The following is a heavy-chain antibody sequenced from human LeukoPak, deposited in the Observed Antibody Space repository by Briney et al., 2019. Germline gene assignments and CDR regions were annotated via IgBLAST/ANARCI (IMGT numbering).Heavy chain of an antibody. CDR1: GGTFSSYA. Sequence: SVKVSCKASGGTFSSYAISWVRQAPGQGLEWMGGIIPIFGTANYAQKFQGRVTITADESTSTAYMELSSLRSEDTAVYYCARGRSTAGFDPPVYFDYWGQGTLVTVSS. CDR2: IIPIFGTA. J-gene: IGHJ4*02. V-gene: IGHV1-69*13. D-gene: IGHD1-1*01. CDR3: ARGRSTAGFDPPVYFDY.